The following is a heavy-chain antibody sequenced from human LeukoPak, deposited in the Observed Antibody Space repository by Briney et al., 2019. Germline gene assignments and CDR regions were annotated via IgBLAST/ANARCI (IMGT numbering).Heavy chain of an antibody. D-gene: IGHD1-14*01. Sequence: GGSLRLSRAASGFTVSSYYMTWVRQAPGKGLEWVSVIYSGGSTYYADSVKGRFTISRDNSKNTLYLQMNSLRTEDTAVYYCARTGPIDYWGQGTLVTVSS. CDR3: ARTGPIDY. J-gene: IGHJ4*02. V-gene: IGHV3-66*02. CDR1: GFTVSSYY. CDR2: IYSGGST.